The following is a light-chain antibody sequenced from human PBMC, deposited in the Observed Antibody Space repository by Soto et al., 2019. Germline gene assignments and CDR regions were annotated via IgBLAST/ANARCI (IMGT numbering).Light chain of an antibody. Sequence: DIVMTQSPDSLAVSLGERATINCKSSQSVLYSSNNKNYLAWYQQKPGQPPNLLIYWASTRESGVPDRFSGSGSGTDFTLTISSLQAEDVAIYYCQQYYSTPQTFGQGTKLEIK. J-gene: IGKJ2*01. V-gene: IGKV4-1*01. CDR2: WAS. CDR1: QSVLYSSNNKNY. CDR3: QQYYSTPQT.